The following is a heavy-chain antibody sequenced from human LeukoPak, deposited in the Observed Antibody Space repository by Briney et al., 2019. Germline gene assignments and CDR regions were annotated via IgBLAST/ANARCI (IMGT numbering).Heavy chain of an antibody. CDR2: IIPIFGTA. Sequence: SVKVSCKASGGTFSSYAISWVRQAPGQGLEWMGGIIPIFGTANYAQKFQGRVTITADESTSTAYMELSSLRSEDTAVYYCARGADYYYYMDVWGKGTTVTISS. CDR3: ARGADYYYYMDV. CDR1: GGTFSSYA. J-gene: IGHJ6*03. V-gene: IGHV1-69*13.